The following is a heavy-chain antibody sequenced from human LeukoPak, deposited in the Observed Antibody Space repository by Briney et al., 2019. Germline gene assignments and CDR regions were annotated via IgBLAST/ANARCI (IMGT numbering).Heavy chain of an antibody. D-gene: IGHD2-15*01. CDR3: ARVVVVGPLYFDY. CDR1: GFSLSTRGMS. Sequence: ESGPALVKPTQTLTLTCTFSGFSLSTRGMSVNWIRQPPGKALEWLARIDWDDDTFYRTSLKTRLTISKDTSKNQVVLTMTNMDPVDTATYYCARVVVVGPLYFDYWGQGTLVTVSS. CDR2: IDWDDDT. V-gene: IGHV2-70*17. J-gene: IGHJ4*02.